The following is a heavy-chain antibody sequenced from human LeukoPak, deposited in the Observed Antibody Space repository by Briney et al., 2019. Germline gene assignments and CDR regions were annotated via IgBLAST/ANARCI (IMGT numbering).Heavy chain of an antibody. Sequence: SETLSLTCTVSGGSIYSYYWSWIRQPPGKGLEWIGYFYYPGSTNYNPSLTSRVTISVDTSKNQFSLKLSSVTAADTAVYYCARGQYNYYDSSGDAFDIWGQGTMVTVSS. J-gene: IGHJ3*02. V-gene: IGHV4-59*01. D-gene: IGHD3-22*01. CDR2: FYYPGST. CDR3: ARGQYNYYDSSGDAFDI. CDR1: GGSIYSYY.